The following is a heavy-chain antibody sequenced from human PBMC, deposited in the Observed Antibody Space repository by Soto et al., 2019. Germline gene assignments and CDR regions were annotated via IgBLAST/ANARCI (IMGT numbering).Heavy chain of an antibody. V-gene: IGHV1-3*01. CDR1: GYTFTQFS. D-gene: IGHD4-4*01. CDR2: INGGSGNT. Sequence: QVHLVQSGAEVQRPGAAVKVSCKASGYTFTQFSIHWMRQAPGQRLEWMGWINGGSGNTLYSQEFQGRVTFTRDTSASTAYMELSSLRSEDTAVFYCARSVNIAFDHWGQGTLVTVSS. J-gene: IGHJ5*02. CDR3: ARSVNIAFDH.